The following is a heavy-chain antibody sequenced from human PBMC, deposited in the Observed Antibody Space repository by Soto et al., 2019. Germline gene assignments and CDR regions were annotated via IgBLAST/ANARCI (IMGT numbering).Heavy chain of an antibody. D-gene: IGHD2-2*01. CDR3: GRTSHKESWFDP. J-gene: IGHJ5*02. CDR2: IYESVSA. Sequence: LXLTCTVSSGSISNFYWNCIRQSGGKGLQWTGCIYESVSATYNRPFRSRVTMSGDTSKNQFSLKVNSVTGADTAVYYCGRTSHKESWFDPWGQRTMVTVCS. CDR1: SGSISNFY. V-gene: IGHV4-4*07.